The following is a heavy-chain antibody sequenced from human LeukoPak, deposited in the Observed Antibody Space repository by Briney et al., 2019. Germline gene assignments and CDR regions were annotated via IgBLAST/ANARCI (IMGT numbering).Heavy chain of an antibody. D-gene: IGHD3-10*01. CDR1: GFTVSSNY. Sequence: PGGSLTLSCAASGFTVSSNYMIWVRQAPGKGLEWVSVIYSGGSTYYADFVKGRFTMSRDNSKNTLYLQMNSLRAEDTAVYYCARDQLWFGELSTFDPWGQGTLVTVSS. CDR3: ARDQLWFGELSTFDP. J-gene: IGHJ5*02. CDR2: IYSGGST. V-gene: IGHV3-53*01.